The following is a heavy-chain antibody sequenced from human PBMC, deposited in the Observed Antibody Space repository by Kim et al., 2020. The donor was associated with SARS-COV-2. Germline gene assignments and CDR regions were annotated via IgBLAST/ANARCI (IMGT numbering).Heavy chain of an antibody. D-gene: IGHD4-17*01. J-gene: IGHJ4*02. CDR2: ISSSSSYI. CDR1: GFTFSSYS. CDR3: VRVPINRNGDYTIDY. V-gene: IGHV3-21*01. Sequence: GGSLRLSCAASGFTFSSYSMNWVRQAPGKGLEWVSSISSSSSYIYYADSVKGRFTISRDNAKNSLYLQMNSLRAEDTAVYYCVRVPINRNGDYTIDYWGQGTLVTVSS.